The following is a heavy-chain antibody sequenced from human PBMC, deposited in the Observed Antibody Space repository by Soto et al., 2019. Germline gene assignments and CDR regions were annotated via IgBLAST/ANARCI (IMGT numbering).Heavy chain of an antibody. J-gene: IGHJ5*02. Sequence: QVQLQESGPGLVKPSETLSLTCTVSGGSISSYYWSWIRQPPGKGLEWIGYIYYSGSTNYNPSLKSRVTISVDTSKNQFSLKLSSVTAADTAVYYCARSIVVVVAATFWFDPWGQGTLVTVSS. V-gene: IGHV4-59*01. CDR2: IYYSGST. CDR1: GGSISSYY. D-gene: IGHD2-15*01. CDR3: ARSIVVVVAATFWFDP.